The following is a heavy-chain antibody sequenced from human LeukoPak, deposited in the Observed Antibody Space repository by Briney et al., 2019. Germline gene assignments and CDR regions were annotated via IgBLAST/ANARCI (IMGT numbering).Heavy chain of an antibody. D-gene: IGHD6-19*01. CDR2: ISSDGATT. CDR1: GFTFSSYT. CDR3: ARGDYSSGWYTDY. V-gene: IGHV3-48*01. Sequence: GGSLRLSCAASGFTFSSYTMNWVRQAPGQGLEWISYISSDGATTYYADSLKGRFTISRDNAKNSLYLQINSLRAEDTAVYYCARGDYSSGWYTDYWGQGTLVTVSS. J-gene: IGHJ4*02.